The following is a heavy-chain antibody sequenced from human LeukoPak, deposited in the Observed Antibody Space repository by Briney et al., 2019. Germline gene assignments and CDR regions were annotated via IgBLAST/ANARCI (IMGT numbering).Heavy chain of an antibody. V-gene: IGHV4-39*07. D-gene: IGHD3-9*01. Sequence: SETLTLTCSVSGGSISSSRYYWGWIRQPPGKGLEWIGSFSYGRTTYYNPSLKSRVTMSVDTSKNQFSLKLSSVTAADTAVYYCARVPLDYDILTGPEDLGDAFDIWGQGTMVTVSS. CDR2: FSYGRTT. CDR1: GGSISSSRYY. J-gene: IGHJ3*02. CDR3: ARVPLDYDILTGPEDLGDAFDI.